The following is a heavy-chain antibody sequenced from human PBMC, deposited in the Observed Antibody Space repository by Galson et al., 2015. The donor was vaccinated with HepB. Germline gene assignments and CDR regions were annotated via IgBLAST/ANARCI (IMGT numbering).Heavy chain of an antibody. D-gene: IGHD3-10*01. Sequence: SLRLSCAASGFTFSSYGMHWVRQAPGKGLEWVAFIRYDGSNKYYADSVKGRLTISRDNSKNTLYLQMNSLRAEDTAVYYCAKPHYGPMYYFDYWGQGTLVTVSS. CDR2: IRYDGSNK. CDR3: AKPHYGPMYYFDY. CDR1: GFTFSSYG. V-gene: IGHV3-30*02. J-gene: IGHJ4*02.